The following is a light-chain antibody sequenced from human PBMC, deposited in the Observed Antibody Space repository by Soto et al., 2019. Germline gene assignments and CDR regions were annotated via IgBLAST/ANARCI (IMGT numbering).Light chain of an antibody. CDR2: DVS. V-gene: IGLV2-14*03. CDR1: SSDVGAYNF. J-gene: IGLJ2*01. Sequence: QSALTQPASVSGSLGQSITISCTGSSSDVGAYNFVSWYQQHPGKAPKLMIYDVSNRPSGVSNRFSGSKSDNTASLTISGLQAEDEADYYCSSYTTSNTQVFGGGTQLTVL. CDR3: SSYTTSNTQV.